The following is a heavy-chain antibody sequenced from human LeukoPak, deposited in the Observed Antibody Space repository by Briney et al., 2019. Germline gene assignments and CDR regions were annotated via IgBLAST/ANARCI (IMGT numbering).Heavy chain of an antibody. CDR2: ISSNGGST. V-gene: IGHV3-64*01. Sequence: GGFLRLSCAASGFTFSNYVIQWVRQAPGKGLEFVSAISSNGGSTYYANSVKGRFTISRDNSKNTLYLQMGSLRTEDMAVYYCARVTRRPTVTSLGFDIWGQGTMVTVSS. J-gene: IGHJ3*02. CDR1: GFTFSNYV. D-gene: IGHD4-17*01. CDR3: ARVTRRPTVTSLGFDI.